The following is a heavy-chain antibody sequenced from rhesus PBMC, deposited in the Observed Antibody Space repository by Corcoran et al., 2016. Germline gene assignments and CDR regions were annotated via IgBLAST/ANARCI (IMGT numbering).Heavy chain of an antibody. CDR1: GGSFSGYY. D-gene: IGHD1-1*01. J-gene: IGHJ4*01. V-gene: IGHV4-165*01. CDR3: ARDAYRWDY. Sequence: QVQLQESGPGLVKPSETLSLTCGVSGGSFSGYYWGWIRQPPGKGLEWIGYISGNSGRTDSNPSLNSRVTISRDTSRNQFSLKLSSVTAAETAGYYCARDAYRWDYWGQGVLVTVSS. CDR2: ISGNSGRT.